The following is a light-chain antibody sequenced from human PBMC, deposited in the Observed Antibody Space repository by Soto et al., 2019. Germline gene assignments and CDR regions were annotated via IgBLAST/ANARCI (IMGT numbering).Light chain of an antibody. CDR2: DVS. J-gene: IGLJ1*01. CDR1: SSDVGSYNY. Sequence: QSVLTQPVSVSGSPGQSITISCTGTSSDVGSYNYVSWYQQHPGKAPKLMIYDVSNRPSGVSNRFSGSKSGNTASLTISGLQAEDEADYYCSSYTSSSTRVFGTGTKVTVL. V-gene: IGLV2-14*03. CDR3: SSYTSSSTRV.